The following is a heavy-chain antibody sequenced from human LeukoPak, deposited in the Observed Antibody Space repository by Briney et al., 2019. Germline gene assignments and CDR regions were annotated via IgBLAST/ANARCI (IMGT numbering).Heavy chain of an antibody. Sequence: AASVNVSCKASGYIFSDYWIHWVRQAPGRGLECLGWIDPASGITDQPQKFQGRITVTRDTSASTVYMDLTGLTTDDTALYYCARVGAPGGLRPYHYYYWGQGTLVTVSS. CDR1: GYIFSDYW. J-gene: IGHJ4*02. V-gene: IGHV1-2*02. D-gene: IGHD3-16*01. CDR2: IDPASGIT. CDR3: ARVGAPGGLRPYHYYY.